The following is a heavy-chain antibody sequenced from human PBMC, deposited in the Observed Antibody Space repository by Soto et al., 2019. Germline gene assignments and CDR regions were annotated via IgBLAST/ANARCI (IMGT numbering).Heavy chain of an antibody. CDR3: ARDFARPAIGT. D-gene: IGHD3-3*01. J-gene: IGHJ5*02. CDR2: IAYSGDT. CDR1: GRNLAEVDSH. Sequence: THSLTCTGSGRNLAEVDSHWFWLRKPPGKGLEWIGYIAYSGDTYYNPSLRSRVTISADRSENKFSLTLKSVTAADTDVYFCARDFARPAIGTWGKGT. V-gene: IGHV4-31*03.